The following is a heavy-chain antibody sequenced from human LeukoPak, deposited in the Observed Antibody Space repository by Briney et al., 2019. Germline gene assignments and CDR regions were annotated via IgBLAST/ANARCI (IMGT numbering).Heavy chain of an antibody. CDR1: GGSISSSSYY. CDR3: ARGVSSGPPGY. CDR2: IYYSGST. J-gene: IGHJ4*02. Sequence: SETLSLTCTGSGGSISSSSYYWGWIRQPPGKGLEWIGSIYYSGSTYYNPSLKSRVTISVDTSKNQFSLKLSSVTAADTAVYYCARGVSSGPPGYWGQGTLVTVSS. V-gene: IGHV4-39*07. D-gene: IGHD3-22*01.